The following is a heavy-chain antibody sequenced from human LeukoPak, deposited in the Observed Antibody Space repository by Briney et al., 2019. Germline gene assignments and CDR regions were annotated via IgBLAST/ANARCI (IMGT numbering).Heavy chain of an antibody. V-gene: IGHV1-2*02. CDR2: INSNSGGT. Sequence: ASVKVSCKASGYTFTGYYMHWVRQAPGQGLEWMGWINSNSGGTNYAQKFQGRVTMTRDTSISTAYMDLSRLRSDDTAVYYCAKDRGEDGDYYYYYYMDVWSKGTTVTISS. CDR1: GYTFTGYY. CDR3: AKDRGEDGDYYYYYYMDV. J-gene: IGHJ6*03. D-gene: IGHD4-17*01.